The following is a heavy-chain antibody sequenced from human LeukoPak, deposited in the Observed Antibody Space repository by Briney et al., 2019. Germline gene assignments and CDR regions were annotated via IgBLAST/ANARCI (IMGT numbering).Heavy chain of an antibody. CDR2: IYYSGST. D-gene: IGHD6-6*01. J-gene: IGHJ5*02. CDR1: GGSISSSSYY. V-gene: IGHV4-39*07. CDR3: ARATKGLLHRTSYNWFDP. Sequence: PSETLSLTCTVSGGSISSSSYYWGWIRQPPGKGLEWIGSIYYSGSTYYNPSRKSRDTISVDTSKNQFSLKLNSMTAADTAVYYCARATKGLLHRTSYNWFDPWGQGTLVTVSS.